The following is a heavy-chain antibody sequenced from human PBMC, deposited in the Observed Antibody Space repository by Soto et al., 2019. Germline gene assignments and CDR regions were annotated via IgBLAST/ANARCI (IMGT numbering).Heavy chain of an antibody. J-gene: IGHJ6*03. V-gene: IGHV3-7*01. CDR1: GFTFSSYR. CDR2: IKQDGSEK. Sequence: EVQLVESGGGLVEPGGSLRLSCAASGFTFSSYRMSWVRQAPGKGLEWVANIKQDGSEKYYVDSVKGRFTITRDNAKNSLYLQMNSLRAEDTAVYYCARFLSSLYYYYYYYMDVWGKGTTVTVSS. CDR3: ARFLSSLYYYYYYYMDV.